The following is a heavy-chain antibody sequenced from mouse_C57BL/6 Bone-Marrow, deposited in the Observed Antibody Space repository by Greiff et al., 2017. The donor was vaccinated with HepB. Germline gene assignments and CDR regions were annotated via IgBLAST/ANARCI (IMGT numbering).Heavy chain of an antibody. D-gene: IGHD6-1*01. J-gene: IGHJ1*03. CDR2: INPSNGGT. CDR1: GYTFTSYW. CDR3: ARWRFCSWYFDV. Sequence: QVQLQQPGTELVKPGASVKLSCKASGYTFTSYWMHWVKQRPGQGLEWIGNINPSNGGTNYNEKFKNKATLTVDKSSSTAYMQLSSLTSEDSAVYYGARWRFCSWYFDVWGTGTTVTVSS. V-gene: IGHV1-53*01.